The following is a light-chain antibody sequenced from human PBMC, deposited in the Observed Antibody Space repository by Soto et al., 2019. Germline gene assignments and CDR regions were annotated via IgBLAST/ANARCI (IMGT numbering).Light chain of an antibody. CDR1: RASIGSNT. CDR3: CSYAGSYSWV. Sequence: QSVLTQPPSASGTPGQRVTISCSGSRASIGSNTVTWYQHLPGAAPKLLVYNNNQRPSGVPDRFSGSKSDTSASLAISGLQFEDEADYYCCSYAGSYSWVFGGGTKLTVL. CDR2: NNN. J-gene: IGLJ3*02. V-gene: IGLV1-44*01.